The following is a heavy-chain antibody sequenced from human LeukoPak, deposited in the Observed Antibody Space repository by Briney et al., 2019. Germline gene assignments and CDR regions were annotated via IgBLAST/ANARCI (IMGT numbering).Heavy chain of an antibody. CDR3: ARGPLVRLPSSFDP. D-gene: IGHD5-12*01. CDR1: GYTFTSYD. J-gene: IGHJ5*02. Sequence: ASVKVSCKASGYTFTSYDINWVRRATGQGLEWMGWMNPNSGNTGSAQRFQGRITMTRDTSISTAHMELSSLRFEDTAVYYCARGPLVRLPSSFDPWGQGTLVTVSS. CDR2: MNPNSGNT. V-gene: IGHV1-8*01.